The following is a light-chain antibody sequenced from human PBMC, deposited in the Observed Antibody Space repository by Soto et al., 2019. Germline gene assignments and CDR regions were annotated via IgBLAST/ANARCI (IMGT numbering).Light chain of an antibody. Sequence: QSALNQPASVSGSPGQSITISCTGTSSDVGGYNYVSWYQHHPGKAPKLMIYDVSNRPSGVSNRFSGSKSGNTASLTISGLQPEDEADYYCSSYTTSNTRQIVLGTGTKVTVL. V-gene: IGLV2-14*03. CDR1: SSDVGGYNY. J-gene: IGLJ1*01. CDR2: DVS. CDR3: SSYTTSNTRQIV.